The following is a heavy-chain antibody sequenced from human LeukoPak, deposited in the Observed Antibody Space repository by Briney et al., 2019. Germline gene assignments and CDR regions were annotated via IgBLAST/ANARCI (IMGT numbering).Heavy chain of an antibody. CDR3: AIFPAYCSSTSCYTLAEYFQH. Sequence: ASVKVSCKASGYTFTSYGISWVRQAPGQGLEWMGWISAYNGNTNYAQKLQGRVTMTTDTSTSTAYMELRSLRSDDTAVYYCAIFPAYCSSTSCYTLAEYFQHRGQGTLVTVSS. V-gene: IGHV1-18*01. J-gene: IGHJ1*01. CDR1: GYTFTSYG. CDR2: ISAYNGNT. D-gene: IGHD2-2*02.